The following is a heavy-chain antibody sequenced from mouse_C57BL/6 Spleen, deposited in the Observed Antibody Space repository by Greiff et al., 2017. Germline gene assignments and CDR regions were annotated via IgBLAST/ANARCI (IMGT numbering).Heavy chain of an antibody. CDR3: ARGDTTVVAPYYFDY. CDR1: GYAFSSYW. V-gene: IGHV1-80*01. J-gene: IGHJ2*01. D-gene: IGHD1-1*01. CDR2: IYPGDGDP. Sequence: VQLQQSGAELVKPGASVKISCKASGYAFSSYWMNWVKQRPGKGLEWIGQIYPGDGDPNYNGKFKGKATLTADKSSSRAYMQLSSLTSEDSAVYFCARGDTTVVAPYYFDYWGQGTTLTVSS.